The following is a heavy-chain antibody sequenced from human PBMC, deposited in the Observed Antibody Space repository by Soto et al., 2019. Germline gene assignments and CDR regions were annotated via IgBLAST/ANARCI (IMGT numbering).Heavy chain of an antibody. J-gene: IGHJ5*02. CDR3: ARHTGSGSYYKLSWWFDP. V-gene: IGHV4-39*01. CDR2: IYYSGST. Sequence: NPSETLSLTCTVSGGSISSSSYYWGWIRQPPGKGLEWIGSIYYSGSTYYNPSLKSRVTISVDTSKNQFSLKLSSVTAADTAVYYCARHTGSGSYYKLSWWFDPWGQGTLVTVSS. D-gene: IGHD3-10*01. CDR1: GGSISSSSYY.